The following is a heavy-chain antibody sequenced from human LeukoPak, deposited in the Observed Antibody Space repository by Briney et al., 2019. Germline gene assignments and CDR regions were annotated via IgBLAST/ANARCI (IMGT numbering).Heavy chain of an antibody. J-gene: IGHJ4*02. CDR2: ISSSGSTI. V-gene: IGHV3-48*03. Sequence: GGPLRLSCAASGFTFSSYEMNWVRQAPGKGLEWVSYISSSGSTIYYADSVKGRFTISRDNAKNSLYLQMNSLRAEDTAVYYCARYETGYLDYWGQGTLVTVSS. CDR1: GFTFSSYE. D-gene: IGHD1-1*01. CDR3: ARYETGYLDY.